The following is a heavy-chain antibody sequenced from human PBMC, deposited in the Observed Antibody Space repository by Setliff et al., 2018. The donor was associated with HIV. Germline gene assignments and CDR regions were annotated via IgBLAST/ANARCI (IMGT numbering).Heavy chain of an antibody. Sequence: SETLSLTCTVYGGSFSGYYWSWIRQPPGKGLEWIGEINHRGSTNHRGSTNYNPSLKSRVTLSVDTSENQFSLNLSSVTAADTAVYYCARGGYSSGWYGTFDIWGQGTMVTVSS. D-gene: IGHD6-19*01. CDR1: GGSFSGYY. CDR2: INHRGSTNHRGST. J-gene: IGHJ3*02. V-gene: IGHV4-34*01. CDR3: ARGGYSSGWYGTFDI.